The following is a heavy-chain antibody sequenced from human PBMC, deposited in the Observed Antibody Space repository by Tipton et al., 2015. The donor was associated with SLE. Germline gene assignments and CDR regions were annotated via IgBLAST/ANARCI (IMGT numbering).Heavy chain of an antibody. V-gene: IGHV4-34*10. J-gene: IGHJ4*02. D-gene: IGHD2-2*01. CDR3: ARALTSAQGFYFES. CDR2: ITHSGGT. Sequence: TLSLTCAVYGETFSGYYWSWIRQPPGKGLDWIGEITHSGGTNYNPSLKSRITMSVDTSKNQFSLKLSSVTAADTAVYYCARALTSAQGFYFESWGQGTLVTVSS. CDR1: GETFSGYY.